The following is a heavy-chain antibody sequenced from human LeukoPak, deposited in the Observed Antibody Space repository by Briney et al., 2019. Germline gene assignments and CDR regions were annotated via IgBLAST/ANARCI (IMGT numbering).Heavy chain of an antibody. D-gene: IGHD2-2*01. V-gene: IGHV3-64*01. J-gene: IGHJ5*02. CDR2: ISSNGGST. CDR3: ARGRGYCSSTSCPNWFDP. CDR1: GFTFSSYA. Sequence: PGGSLRLSCAASGFTFSSYAMHWVRQAPGKGLEYVSAISSNGGSTYYANSVKGRFTISRDNSKNTLYLQMGSLRAEDMAVYYCARGRGYCSSTSCPNWFDPWGQGTLVTVSS.